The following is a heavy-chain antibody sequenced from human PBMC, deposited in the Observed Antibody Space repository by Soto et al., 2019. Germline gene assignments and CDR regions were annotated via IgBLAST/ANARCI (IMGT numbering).Heavy chain of an antibody. V-gene: IGHV1-69*02. CDR3: ATSYGSGYRAFDY. CDR2: INPILSMS. J-gene: IGHJ4*02. CDR1: GDTFAFYS. D-gene: IGHD3-10*01. Sequence: QVQLVQSGAEVKRPGSSVKVSCKASGDTFAFYSINWVRQAPGLGLEWMGRINPILSMSNYAQRFQGRVTMTADKSTGIAYVVLNSLRSEDTAMYYCATSYGSGYRAFDYWGQGALVTVSS.